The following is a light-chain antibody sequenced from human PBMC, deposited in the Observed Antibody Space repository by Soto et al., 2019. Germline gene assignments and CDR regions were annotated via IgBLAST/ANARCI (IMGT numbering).Light chain of an antibody. CDR2: NNN. V-gene: IGLV1-44*01. J-gene: IGLJ1*01. CDR3: AAWDDSLNGHV. Sequence: QSVLTQPPSASGTPGQGVPISCSGITSNIGSNTVNWYQQLPGTAPKLLIYNNNQRPSGVPDRFSGSKSGTSASLAIGGLQSEDEADYSCAAWDDSLNGHVFGTGTKVTDL. CDR1: TSNIGSNT.